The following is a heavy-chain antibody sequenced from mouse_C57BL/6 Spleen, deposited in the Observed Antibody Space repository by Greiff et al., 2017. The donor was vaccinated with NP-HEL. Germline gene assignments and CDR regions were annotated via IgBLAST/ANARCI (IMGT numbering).Heavy chain of an antibody. J-gene: IGHJ4*01. Sequence: VQLQQPGAELVRPGASVKLSCTASGFNIKDDYMHWVKQRPEQGLEWIGWIDPENGDTEYASKFQGKATITADTSSNTAYLQLSSLTSEDTAVYYCTTGDYDGDYAMDYWGQGTSVTVSS. CDR2: IDPENGDT. CDR1: GFNIKDDY. D-gene: IGHD2-4*01. CDR3: TTGDYDGDYAMDY. V-gene: IGHV14-4*01.